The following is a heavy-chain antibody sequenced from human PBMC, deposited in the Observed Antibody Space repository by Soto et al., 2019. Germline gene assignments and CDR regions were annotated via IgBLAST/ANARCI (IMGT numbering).Heavy chain of an antibody. CDR1: GYTFTGYY. J-gene: IGHJ6*02. CDR2: INPNSGGT. D-gene: IGHD3-22*01. CDR3: ARDYYDSSGYHSTRPMWGMDV. Sequence: ASVKVSCKASGYTFTGYYMHWVRQAPGQGLEWMGWINPNSGGTNYAQKFQGWVTMTRDTSISTAYMELSRLRSDDTAVYYCARDYYDSSGYHSTRPMWGMDVWGQGTTVTVS. V-gene: IGHV1-2*04.